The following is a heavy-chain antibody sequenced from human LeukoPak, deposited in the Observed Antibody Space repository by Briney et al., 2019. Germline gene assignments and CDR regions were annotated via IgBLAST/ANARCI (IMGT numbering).Heavy chain of an antibody. J-gene: IGHJ5*02. Sequence: GESLKISCEGSGYSFTKHWISWVRQMPGKSLEWMGRINPSDYYTDYSPSCQGHVTISADKSISIAYLQWSSLKASDTAMYYCASLGYYHRSGSPGPRDNWFDAWGQGTLVTVSS. D-gene: IGHD3-10*01. CDR3: ASLGYYHRSGSPGPRDNWFDA. CDR1: GYSFTKHW. V-gene: IGHV5-10-1*01. CDR2: INPSDYYT.